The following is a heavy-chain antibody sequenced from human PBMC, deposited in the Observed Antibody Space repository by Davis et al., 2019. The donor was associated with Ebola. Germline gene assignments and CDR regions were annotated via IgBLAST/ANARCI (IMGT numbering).Heavy chain of an antibody. D-gene: IGHD3-16*01. CDR1: GYTFTSYG. J-gene: IGHJ6*02. CDR2: ISAYNGNT. Sequence: ASVKVSCKASGYTFTSYGISWVRQAPGQGLEWMGWISAYNGNTNYAQKLQGRVTMTTDTSTSTAYMELRSLRSDDTAVYYCARRKWGHRGRFYYGMDVWGQGTTVTVSS. V-gene: IGHV1-18*01. CDR3: ARRKWGHRGRFYYGMDV.